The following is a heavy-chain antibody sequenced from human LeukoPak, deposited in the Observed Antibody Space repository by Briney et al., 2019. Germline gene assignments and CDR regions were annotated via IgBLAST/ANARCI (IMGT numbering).Heavy chain of an antibody. V-gene: IGHV4-31*03. J-gene: IGHJ3*02. CDR3: ARGPPLRAFDI. D-gene: IGHD3-10*01. CDR2: IYYSGST. Sequence: SQTLSLTCTVSGGSISSGGYYWSWVRQHPGKGLEWIGYIYYSGSTYYNPSLKSRVTISVDTSKNQFSLKLSSVTAADTAVYYCARGPPLRAFDIWGQGTMVTVSS. CDR1: GGSISSGGYY.